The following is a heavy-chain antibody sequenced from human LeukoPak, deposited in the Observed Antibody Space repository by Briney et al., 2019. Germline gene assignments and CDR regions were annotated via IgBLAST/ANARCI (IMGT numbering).Heavy chain of an antibody. J-gene: IGHJ5*02. CDR2: IYHSGST. V-gene: IGHV4-30-2*01. Sequence: PSQTLSLTCTVSGGSISSGGYYWSWIRQPPGKGLEWIGYIYHSGSTYYNPSLKSRVTISVDRSKNQFSLKLSSVTAADTAVYYCARALPGYSSSWSNWFDPWGQGTLVTVSS. CDR1: GGSISSGGYY. D-gene: IGHD6-13*01. CDR3: ARALPGYSSSWSNWFDP.